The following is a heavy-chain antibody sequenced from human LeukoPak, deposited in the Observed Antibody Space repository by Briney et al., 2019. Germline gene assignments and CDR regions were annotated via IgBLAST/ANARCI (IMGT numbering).Heavy chain of an antibody. J-gene: IGHJ4*02. CDR2: ISSSSSYI. CDR3: ARDHYIAAEGVPDY. V-gene: IGHV3-11*06. CDR1: GFTFSDYY. Sequence: GGSLRLSCAASGFTFSDYYMSWIRQAPGKGLEWVSSISSSSSYIYYADSVKGRFTISRDNAKNSLYLQMNSLRAEDTAVYYCARDHYIAAEGVPDYWGQGTLVTVSS. D-gene: IGHD6-13*01.